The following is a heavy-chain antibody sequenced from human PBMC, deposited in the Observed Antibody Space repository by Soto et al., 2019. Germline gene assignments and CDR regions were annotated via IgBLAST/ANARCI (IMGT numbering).Heavy chain of an antibody. D-gene: IGHD3-10*01. CDR1: NASIASRKW. CDR2: IYHSGSI. J-gene: IGHJ3*02. V-gene: IGHV4-4*02. CDR3: ASKFGELLADPFDI. Sequence: PSETLSLTCTVSNASIASRKWWTWVRQTPGKGLEWIGEIYHSGSINHNPSLKSRVTMSLDKSKNQFSLKMTSVTAADTAVYYCASKFGELLADPFDIWGQGTVVT.